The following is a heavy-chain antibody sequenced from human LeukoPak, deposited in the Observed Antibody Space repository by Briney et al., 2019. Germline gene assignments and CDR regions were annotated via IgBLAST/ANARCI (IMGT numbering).Heavy chain of an antibody. D-gene: IGHD2-2*01. Sequence: SVKVSCKASGGTLSSYAISWVRQAPGQGLEWMGRIIPIFGIANYAQKFQGRVTITADKSTSTAYMELSSLRSEDTAVYYCARQCSSTSCYFEFDPWGQGTLVTVSS. CDR2: IIPIFGIA. J-gene: IGHJ5*02. CDR3: ARQCSSTSCYFEFDP. CDR1: GGTLSSYA. V-gene: IGHV1-69*04.